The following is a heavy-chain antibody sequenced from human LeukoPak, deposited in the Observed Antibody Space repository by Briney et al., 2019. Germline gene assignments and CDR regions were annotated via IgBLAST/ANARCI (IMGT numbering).Heavy chain of an antibody. CDR2: MNPNSGHT. CDR3: ATVTRDCSRASCYNY. D-gene: IGHD2-2*02. CDR1: GYTFTSYH. V-gene: IGHV1-8*01. J-gene: IGHJ4*02. Sequence: ASVTVSCKASGYTFTSYHINWVRQAPGQGLEWMGWMNPNSGHTGYAQKFQGRITMTRNTPISTAYMELSSLGSEDTAVYYCATVTRDCSRASCYNYWGQGTLVTVSS.